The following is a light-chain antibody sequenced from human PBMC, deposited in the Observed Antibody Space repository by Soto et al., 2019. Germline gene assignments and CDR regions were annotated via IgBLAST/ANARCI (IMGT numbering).Light chain of an antibody. CDR2: DVT. CDR3: SSYTDTSTVI. Sequence: QSVLTQPASVSGSPGQSITISCTGTRRDVGVFNYVSWYQQHPGEAPKLLIFDVTYRPSGVSTRFSGSKSGSTASLTISGLQAEDEADYYCSSYTDTSTVIFGGGTKVTVL. J-gene: IGLJ2*01. V-gene: IGLV2-14*03. CDR1: RRDVGVFNY.